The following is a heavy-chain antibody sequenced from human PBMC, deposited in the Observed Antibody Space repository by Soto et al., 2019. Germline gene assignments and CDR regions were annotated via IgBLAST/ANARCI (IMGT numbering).Heavy chain of an antibody. D-gene: IGHD2-2*01. CDR1: GYTFTSYG. Sequence: QVQLVQSGAEVKKPGASVKVSCKASGYTFTSYGISWVRQAPGQGLEWMGWISAYNGNTNYAQKLQGRVTMTTDTXTXXAYMELRSLRSDDTAVYYCARDGGYCSSTSCPFDYWGQGTRVTVSS. CDR3: ARDGGYCSSTSCPFDY. J-gene: IGHJ4*02. CDR2: ISAYNGNT. V-gene: IGHV1-18*01.